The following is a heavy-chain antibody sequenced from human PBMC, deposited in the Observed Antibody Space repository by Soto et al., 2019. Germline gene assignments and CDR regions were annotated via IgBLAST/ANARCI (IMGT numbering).Heavy chain of an antibody. Sequence: QVQLVQSGAEVNRPGASVKVSCKASGYTLTDNYMHCVREAPGQVLEWMGWINPNGGTNYEQKFQGRVTMTRDTSISTAYMELSRLSSDDTAVYYCARSLTTLTTLLDYWGQGTLVTVSS. J-gene: IGHJ4*02. V-gene: IGHV1-2*02. CDR3: ARSLTTLTTLLDY. D-gene: IGHD4-17*01. CDR1: GYTLTDNY. CDR2: INPNGGT.